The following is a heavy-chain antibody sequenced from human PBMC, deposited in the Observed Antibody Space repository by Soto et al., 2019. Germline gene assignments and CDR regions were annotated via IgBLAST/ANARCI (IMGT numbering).Heavy chain of an antibody. D-gene: IGHD3-3*01. CDR1: GWSFSGHF. J-gene: IGHJ4*02. CDR3: AGWAVGIMIFGVPKDY. CDR2: INHSGSA. V-gene: IGHV4-34*01. Sequence: KPSETLSLTCIVYGWSFSGHFWSWIRQPPGKGLEWIGEINHSGSANYNPSLKSRVTISVDTSKNQFSLKLTSVTAADTAVYYCAGWAVGIMIFGVPKDYWSQGNQVTVS.